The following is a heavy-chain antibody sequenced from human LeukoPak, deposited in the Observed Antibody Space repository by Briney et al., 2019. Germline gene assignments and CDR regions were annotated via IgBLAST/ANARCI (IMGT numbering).Heavy chain of an antibody. CDR2: ISDDGKNK. Sequence: PGGSLRLSCAASGFTFSRCGMHWVRQAPGKGLEWVGSISDDGKNKFYADSVKGRFSISRDNSKNTMDLQMSSLRSDDTAVYYCAKAGYYDRSGYYYFLQDWGQGTLVTVSS. D-gene: IGHD3-22*01. CDR3: AKAGYYDRSGYYYFLQD. J-gene: IGHJ1*01. V-gene: IGHV3-30*18. CDR1: GFTFSRCG.